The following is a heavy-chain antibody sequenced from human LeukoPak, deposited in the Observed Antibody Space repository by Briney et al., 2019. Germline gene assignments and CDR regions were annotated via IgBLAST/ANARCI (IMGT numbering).Heavy chain of an antibody. D-gene: IGHD3-3*01. V-gene: IGHV4-39*01. CDR2: LYYSGST. CDR3: ARKYDGAFDY. CDR1: GGSISSSSYY. J-gene: IGHJ4*02. Sequence: SETLSLTCTVSGGSISSSSYYWGWIRQPPGKGLEWIGSLYYSGSTYYNPSLKSRVTMSVDTSKNQFSLKLSSVTAADTAVYYYARKYDGAFDYWGQGTLVTVSS.